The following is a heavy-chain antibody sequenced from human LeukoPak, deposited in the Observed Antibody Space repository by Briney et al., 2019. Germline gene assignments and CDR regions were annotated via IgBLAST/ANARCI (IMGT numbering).Heavy chain of an antibody. CDR1: GGSISSYS. D-gene: IGHD3-3*01. CDR3: ARAYYDFWSGDHNWFDP. J-gene: IGHJ5*02. Sequence: SETLSLTCTVSGGSISSYSWSWIRQPPGKGLEWIGYIYYSGSTNYNPSLKSRVTISVDTSKNQFSLKLSSVTAADTAVYYCARAYYDFWSGDHNWFDPWGQGTLVTVSS. CDR2: IYYSGST. V-gene: IGHV4-59*01.